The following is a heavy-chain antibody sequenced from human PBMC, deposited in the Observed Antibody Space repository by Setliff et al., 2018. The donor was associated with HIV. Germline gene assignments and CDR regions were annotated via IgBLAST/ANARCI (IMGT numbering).Heavy chain of an antibody. CDR3: ARAPGAYYYDSSGYPIGIRFDY. CDR1: GASVSTHNYY. J-gene: IGHJ4*02. V-gene: IGHV4-30-4*01. Sequence: PSETLSLTCSVSGASVSTHNYYWTWIRQSPGKGLEWIGYVYNIGDTQYNPSLRSRLTISVDPSKNQFSLSLTSVTAADTAVYYCARAPGAYYYDSSGYPIGIRFDYWGQGTLVTVS. D-gene: IGHD3-22*01. CDR2: VYNIGDT.